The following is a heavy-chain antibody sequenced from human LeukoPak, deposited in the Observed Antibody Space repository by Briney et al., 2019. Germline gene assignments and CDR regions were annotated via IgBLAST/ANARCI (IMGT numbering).Heavy chain of an antibody. CDR1: GGSISSGGYS. D-gene: IGHD3-22*01. CDR3: ARGGDAGTMIVVVTRIAYDY. Sequence: KPSQTLSLTCAVSGGSISSGGYSWSWLRQPPGKGLEWIVYIYHSGSTYYTPSLKSRVTISVDMSKNQFSLKLSSVTAADTAVYYCARGGDAGTMIVVVTRIAYDYWGQGTLVTVSS. CDR2: IYHSGST. V-gene: IGHV4-30-2*01. J-gene: IGHJ4*02.